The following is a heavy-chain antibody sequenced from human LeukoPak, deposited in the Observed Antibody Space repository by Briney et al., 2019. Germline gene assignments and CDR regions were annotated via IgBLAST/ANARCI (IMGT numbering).Heavy chain of an antibody. CDR1: GGSISSSSYY. D-gene: IGHD4-11*01. J-gene: IGHJ6*03. V-gene: IGHV4-39*07. Sequence: SETPSLTCTVSGGSISSSSYYWGWLRQPPGKGLEWIGSIYYSGSTYYNPSLKSRVTISVDTSKNQFSLKLTSATAADTAVYYCARDTVTTQGSYYYYYYMDVWGKGTTVTVSS. CDR3: ARDTVTTQGSYYYYYYMDV. CDR2: IYYSGST.